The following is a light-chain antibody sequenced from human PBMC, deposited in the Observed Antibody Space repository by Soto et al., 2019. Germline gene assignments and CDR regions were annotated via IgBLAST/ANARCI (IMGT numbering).Light chain of an antibody. Sequence: DIQVTQSPPTLSASGVERVTITFRASQTISSWLAWYQQKPGKAPKLLIYKASTLTSGVPSRFSGSGSGTEFTLTISSLQPDDFATYYCQHYNSYSEAFGQGTKVDIK. CDR2: KAS. CDR1: QTISSW. J-gene: IGKJ1*01. V-gene: IGKV1-5*03. CDR3: QHYNSYSEA.